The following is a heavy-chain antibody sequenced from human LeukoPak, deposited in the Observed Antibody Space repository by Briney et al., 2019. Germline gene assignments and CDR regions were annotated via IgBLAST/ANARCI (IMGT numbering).Heavy chain of an antibody. Sequence: SETLSLTCTVSGGSISTYYWSWIRQPPGKGLEWIGYVYYTGSTNYNPSLKSRATISVDTSRSQFSLRLSSVTAADTAVYYCARASFGGVIYFDYWGQGTLVTVSS. CDR2: VYYTGST. D-gene: IGHD3-16*01. CDR1: GGSISTYY. J-gene: IGHJ4*02. CDR3: ARASFGGVIYFDY. V-gene: IGHV4-59*01.